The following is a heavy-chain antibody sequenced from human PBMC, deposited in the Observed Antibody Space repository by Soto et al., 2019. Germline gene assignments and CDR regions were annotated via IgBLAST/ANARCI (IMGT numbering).Heavy chain of an antibody. J-gene: IGHJ4*02. Sequence: SQTLPLTYTVSGGTSSSHYWSWIRQPPGKGLEWIGYIYYNVNTNYNPSLKSRVTISVDTSKNQFSLKLSSVTAADTAVYYCERHETLHRDYDYWGQGTLVTVSS. CDR1: GGTSSSHY. CDR2: IYYNVNT. CDR3: ERHETLHRDYDY. D-gene: IGHD5-12*01. V-gene: IGHV4-59*08.